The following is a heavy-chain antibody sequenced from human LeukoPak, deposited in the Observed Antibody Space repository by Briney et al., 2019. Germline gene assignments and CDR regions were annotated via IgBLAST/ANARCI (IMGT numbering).Heavy chain of an antibody. J-gene: IGHJ3*02. D-gene: IGHD2-2*01. Sequence: GGSLRLSCAASGFSFDRYWPTWVRQAPGKGLEWVANIKQDGNGKNYVDSVKGRFTISRDNAKNSLYLQMNSLRAEDTAVYYCARGDIVVVPAAIWRVAVEQNDAFDIWGQGTMVTVSS. V-gene: IGHV3-7*03. CDR1: GFSFDRYW. CDR3: ARGDIVVVPAAIWRVAVEQNDAFDI. CDR2: IKQDGNGK.